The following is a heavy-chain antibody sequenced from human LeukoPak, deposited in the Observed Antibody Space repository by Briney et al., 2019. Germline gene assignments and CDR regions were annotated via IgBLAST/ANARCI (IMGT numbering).Heavy chain of an antibody. CDR2: IYYSGST. Sequence: KSSETLSLTCTVSRGSISSYYWSWIRQPPGKGLEWIGYIYYSGSTNYNPSLKSRVTISIDTSKNQFSLKLSSVTAADTAVYYCARDFSPYGSGIDYWGQGTLVTVSS. CDR1: RGSISSYY. D-gene: IGHD3-10*01. V-gene: IGHV4-59*01. J-gene: IGHJ4*02. CDR3: ARDFSPYGSGIDY.